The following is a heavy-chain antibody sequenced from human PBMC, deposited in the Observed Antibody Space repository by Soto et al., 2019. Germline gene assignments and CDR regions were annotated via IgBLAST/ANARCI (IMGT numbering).Heavy chain of an antibody. CDR1: GYIFSRYG. Sequence: QVQLVQSVPEVRKPGASVKVSCKASGYIFSRYGISWVRQAPGQGLEWMGWISGYNGNTKFGERVQGRVNVTTDTSTRTAYMELRSLRSDDTAVYYCAREAAAERNYYGLDVWGQGTTVIVSS. V-gene: IGHV1-18*01. CDR2: ISGYNGNT. CDR3: AREAAAERNYYGLDV. J-gene: IGHJ6*02. D-gene: IGHD6-13*01.